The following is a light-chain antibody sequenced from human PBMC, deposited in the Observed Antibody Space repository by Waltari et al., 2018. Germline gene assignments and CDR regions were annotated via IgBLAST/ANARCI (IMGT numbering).Light chain of an antibody. V-gene: IGLV2-8*01. CDR2: EVS. J-gene: IGLJ2*01. CDR3: SSYAGSNNFVV. Sequence: QSALTQPPSASGSPGQSVTISCTGTSSDVGGYNYVSWYQQHPGKAPNLMICEVSKRPAGVPVRFSGSKCGDTGALTVSGLRADDEAYYYCSSYAGSNNFVVFGGGPKLTVL. CDR1: SSDVGGYNY.